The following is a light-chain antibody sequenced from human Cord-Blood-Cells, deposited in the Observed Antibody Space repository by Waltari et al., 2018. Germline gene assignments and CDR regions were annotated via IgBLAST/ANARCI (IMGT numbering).Light chain of an antibody. V-gene: IGKV3-11*01. CDR1: QSVSSY. CDR2: DAS. Sequence: EIVLTQSPATLSLSPGERATLSCRASQSVSSYLAWYQQKPGQAPRRLIYDASNRATGIPARFGGSGSGTDFTLTISSLEPEDFAVYYCQQRSNWPITFGQGTRLEIK. J-gene: IGKJ5*01. CDR3: QQRSNWPIT.